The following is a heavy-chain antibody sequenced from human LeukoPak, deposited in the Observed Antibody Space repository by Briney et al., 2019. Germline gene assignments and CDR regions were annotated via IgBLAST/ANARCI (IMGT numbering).Heavy chain of an antibody. J-gene: IGHJ5*02. CDR3: ARDASLIAMVTGWFDP. Sequence: GASVKVSCKASGYTFTSYGISWVRQAPGQGLEWMGWISAYNGNTNYAQKLQGRVTMTTDTSTSTAYMELRSLGSDDTAVYYCARDASLIAMVTGWFDPWGQGTLVTVSS. CDR1: GYTFTSYG. CDR2: ISAYNGNT. D-gene: IGHD5-18*01. V-gene: IGHV1-18*01.